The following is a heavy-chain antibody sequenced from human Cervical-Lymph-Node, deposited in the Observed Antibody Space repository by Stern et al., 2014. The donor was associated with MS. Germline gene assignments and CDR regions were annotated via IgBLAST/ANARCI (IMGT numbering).Heavy chain of an antibody. V-gene: IGHV3-21*01. CDR2: ISSTSSYI. D-gene: IGHD2-15*01. CDR3: ARDKGYCSGGSCYSGGIDY. J-gene: IGHJ4*02. CDR1: GFTFSSYS. Sequence: VQLVESGGGLVKPGGSLRLSCAASGFTFSSYSMNWVRQAPGKVMEWVSSISSTSSYIYYADSVKGRFTISRDNAKNSLYLQMNSLRAEDTAVYYCARDKGYCSGGSCYSGGIDYWGQGTLVTVSS.